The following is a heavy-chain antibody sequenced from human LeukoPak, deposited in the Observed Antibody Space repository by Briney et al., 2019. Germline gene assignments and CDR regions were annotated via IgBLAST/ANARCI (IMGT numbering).Heavy chain of an antibody. Sequence: SETLSLTCIVYGESFSRYCWSWIRQPPGKGLEWIGEINHSGSTNYNPSLKTRVTISLDRSKDQFSLKLTSVTAADTAVYYCTRGKPETFFDSWGRGTLVTVSS. CDR1: GESFSRYC. CDR2: INHSGST. J-gene: IGHJ4*01. V-gene: IGHV4-34*01. CDR3: TRGKPETFFDS.